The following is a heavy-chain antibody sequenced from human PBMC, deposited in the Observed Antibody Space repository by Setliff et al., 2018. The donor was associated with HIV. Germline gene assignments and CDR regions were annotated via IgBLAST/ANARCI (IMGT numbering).Heavy chain of an antibody. D-gene: IGHD3-22*01. CDR3: AGVPRYYGPGILWV. J-gene: IGHJ6*04. V-gene: IGHV4-4*08. CDR2: MYSNGGN. CDR1: GDAISRYD. Sequence: PSATLSLTCTVSGDAISRYDWSWFRQSPGKGLEWIGSMYSNGGNTYYPSLKRRVTISGGPSQNQFLLKVTSVTTADTAAYYCAGVPRYYGPGILWVWGKGTTVTVSS.